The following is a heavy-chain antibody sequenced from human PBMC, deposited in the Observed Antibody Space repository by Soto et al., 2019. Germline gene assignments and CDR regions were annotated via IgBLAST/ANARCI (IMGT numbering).Heavy chain of an antibody. V-gene: IGHV3-23*01. CDR2: ISGSGGST. J-gene: IGHJ4*02. CDR3: ESKFTFYSSGNDDS. CDR1: GFTFSSYA. D-gene: IGHD3-22*01. Sequence: EVQLLESGGGLVQPGGSLRLSCAASGFTFSSYAMSWVRQAPGKGLEWVSAISGSGGSTYYADSVKGRCTISRDNSKNTLYLQMNSLRAEDTAVYYCESKFTFYSSGNDDSWGQGTLVTVSS.